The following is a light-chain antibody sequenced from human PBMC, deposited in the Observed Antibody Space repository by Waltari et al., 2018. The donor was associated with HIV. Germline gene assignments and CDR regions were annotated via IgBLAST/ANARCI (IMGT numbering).Light chain of an antibody. J-gene: IGKJ5*01. CDR2: DAS. Sequence: EIMLTQSPATLSFSPGERATLSCRASESVHKYLVWFQQKPGQAPRLVIYDASNRATGIPARFSGSGSGTDFTLSITNVEPEDFAVYYCQHRVSWPPITFGQGTRLE. CDR3: QHRVSWPPIT. V-gene: IGKV3-11*01. CDR1: ESVHKY.